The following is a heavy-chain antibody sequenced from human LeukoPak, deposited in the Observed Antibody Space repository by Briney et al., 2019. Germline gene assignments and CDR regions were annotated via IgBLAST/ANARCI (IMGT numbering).Heavy chain of an antibody. D-gene: IGHD6-13*01. CDR2: INHSGST. CDR1: GGSFSGYY. Sequence: SETLSLTCAVYGGSFSGYYWSWIRQPPGKGLEWIGEINHSGSTNYNPSLKSRVTISVDTSKNQFSLKLSSVTAADTAVYYCARLRAVTRSSSWLQVRRRFDYWGQGTLVTISS. CDR3: ARLRAVTRSSSWLQVRRRFDY. V-gene: IGHV4-34*01. J-gene: IGHJ4*02.